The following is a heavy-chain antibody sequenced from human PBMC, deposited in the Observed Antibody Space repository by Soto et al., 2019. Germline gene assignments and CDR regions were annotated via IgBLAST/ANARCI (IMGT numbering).Heavy chain of an antibody. CDR3: ARDPEGFNPPDYYYFMDF. CDR1: GFSFSSYA. V-gene: IGHV3-30-3*01. CDR2: ISYDGSNK. J-gene: IGHJ6*03. Sequence: RGSLRLSCAASGFSFSSYAMHWFRQAPGKGLEWVAVISYDGSNKYYADSVKGRFTISRDNSKNTLYLQMNSLRAEDTAVYYCARDPEGFNPPDYYYFMDFWGKGTTVIVSS.